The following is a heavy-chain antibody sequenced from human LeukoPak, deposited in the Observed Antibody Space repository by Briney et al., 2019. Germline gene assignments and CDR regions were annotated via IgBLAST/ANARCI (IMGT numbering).Heavy chain of an antibody. CDR1: GFTFSSYW. Sequence: GGSLRLSCAASGFTFSSYWMSWVRQAPGKGLEWVASIKQDESRKFYVDSVKGRFTVSRDNANNLLYLQLNSLRAEDTAVYYCARGSFFSPNWFDPWGQGTPVTVSS. V-gene: IGHV3-7*01. CDR2: IKQDESRK. CDR3: ARGSFFSPNWFDP. D-gene: IGHD2/OR15-2a*01. J-gene: IGHJ5*02.